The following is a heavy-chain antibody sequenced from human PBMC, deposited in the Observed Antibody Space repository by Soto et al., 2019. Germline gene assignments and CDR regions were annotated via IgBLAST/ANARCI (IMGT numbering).Heavy chain of an antibody. V-gene: IGHV3-33*01. CDR1: GFTFSSYG. CDR2: IWYDGSNK. Sequence: QVQLVESGGGVVQPGRSLRLSCAASGFTFSSYGMHWVRQAPGKGLEWVAVIWYDGSNKYYADSVKGRFTISRDNSKNTLYLQMNSLRAEDTAVYYCARDVSSGWSGEHAFDIWGQGTMVTVSS. J-gene: IGHJ3*02. CDR3: ARDVSSGWSGEHAFDI. D-gene: IGHD6-19*01.